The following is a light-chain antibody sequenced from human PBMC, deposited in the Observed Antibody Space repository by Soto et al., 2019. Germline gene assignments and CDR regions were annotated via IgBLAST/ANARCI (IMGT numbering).Light chain of an antibody. J-gene: IGLJ1*01. CDR3: SSYAGNSKYV. CDR2: EVN. CDR1: SSDVGGYNY. V-gene: IGLV2-8*01. Sequence: QSVLTQPPSASGSPGQSATISCTGTSSDVGGYNYVSWYQHHPGKAPKLMIYEVNKRPSGVPDRFSGSKSGNTASLTVSGLQAEDEADYYCSSYAGNSKYVFGIGTKVTVL.